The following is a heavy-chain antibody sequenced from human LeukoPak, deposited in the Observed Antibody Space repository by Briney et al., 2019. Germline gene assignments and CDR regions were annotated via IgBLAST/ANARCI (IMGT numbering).Heavy chain of an antibody. D-gene: IGHD2-2*01. CDR1: GFTFSSYA. J-gene: IGHJ3*02. CDR2: ISGSGGST. CDR3: AKVRGYCSSTSCPGAFDI. V-gene: IGHV3-23*01. Sequence: GGSLRLSCAASGFTFSSYAMSWVRQAPGKGLEWVSAISGSGGSTYYADSVKGRFTISRDNSKNTLYLQMNSLRAEDTAVYYCAKVRGYCSSTSCPGAFDIWGQGTMVTVSS.